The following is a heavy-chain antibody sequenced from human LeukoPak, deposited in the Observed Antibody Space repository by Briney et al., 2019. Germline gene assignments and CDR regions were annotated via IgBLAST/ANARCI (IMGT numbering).Heavy chain of an antibody. CDR3: ARLATVALDY. V-gene: IGHV4-34*01. D-gene: IGHD4-23*01. CDR1: GGSFSGYY. Sequence: SETLSLTCAVYGGSFSGYYWSWIRQPPGKGLEWIGRIYTSGSTYYNPSLKSRVTISVDTSRNQFSLKLSSVTAADTAVYYCARLATVALDYWGQGTLVTVSS. CDR2: IYTSGST. J-gene: IGHJ4*02.